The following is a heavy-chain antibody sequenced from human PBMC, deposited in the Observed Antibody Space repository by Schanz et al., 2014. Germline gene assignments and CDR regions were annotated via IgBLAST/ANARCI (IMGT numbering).Heavy chain of an antibody. Sequence: PGGSLRLSCAASGFTLSDYYMSWIRQAPGKGLEWVSYISGTTTYTNYADSVKGRFTISRDNAKNSLYLQMNSLRAEDTSVYFCARVRRRIATPSTPSFRNYYYYAMDVWGQGTTVTVSS. CDR3: ARVRRRIATPSTPSFRNYYYYAMDV. V-gene: IGHV3-11*06. D-gene: IGHD6-13*01. CDR2: ISGTTTYT. CDR1: GFTLSDYY. J-gene: IGHJ6*02.